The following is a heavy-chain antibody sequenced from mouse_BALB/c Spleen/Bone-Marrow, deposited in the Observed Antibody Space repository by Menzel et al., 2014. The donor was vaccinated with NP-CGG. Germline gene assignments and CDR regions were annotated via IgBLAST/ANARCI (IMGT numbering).Heavy chain of an antibody. V-gene: IGHV2-9*02. D-gene: IGHD2-14*01. J-gene: IGHJ2*01. Sequence: VKLVESGPGLVAPSQSLSVTCTVSGFSLTSYGVHWVRQPPGKGLEWLGVIWAGGSTNYNSALMSRLSISKDNSKSQVFLKMNSLQADDTAMYYCARVIRSESYFDYWGPGTTLTVSS. CDR2: IWAGGST. CDR1: GFSLTSYG. CDR3: ARVIRSESYFDY.